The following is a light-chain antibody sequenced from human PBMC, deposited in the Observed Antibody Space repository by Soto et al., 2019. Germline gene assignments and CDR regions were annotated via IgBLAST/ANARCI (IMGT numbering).Light chain of an antibody. Sequence: DIQMIQYPSSLPASVLNRVIITLPSSQDIATYLKWYQQTXGKAPKXXIYAASSLQSGVPSRVSGSGSGTEFTLTISSLQPDDVSTDYCQHYNSYSEAFGQGTKVDIK. CDR1: QDIATY. CDR3: QHYNSYSEA. J-gene: IGKJ1*01. CDR2: AAS. V-gene: IGKV1-16*01.